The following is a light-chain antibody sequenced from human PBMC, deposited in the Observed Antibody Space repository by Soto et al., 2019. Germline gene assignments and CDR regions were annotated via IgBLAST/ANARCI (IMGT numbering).Light chain of an antibody. CDR1: SSNIGAGYD. Sequence: QAVVTQPPSVSGAPGQRVTISCAGSSSNIGAGYDVHWYHHLPGTAPKLLISGNTNRPSGVPDRFSGSKSGTSASLAITGLQAEDEADYYCQSYDSSLSGSVFGGGTKLTVL. CDR3: QSYDSSLSGSV. J-gene: IGLJ2*01. V-gene: IGLV1-40*01. CDR2: GNT.